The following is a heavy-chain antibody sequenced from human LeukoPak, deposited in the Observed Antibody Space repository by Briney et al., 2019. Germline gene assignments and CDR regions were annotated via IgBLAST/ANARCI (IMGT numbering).Heavy chain of an antibody. CDR3: ARDGRMVPAARKAGHWFDP. V-gene: IGHV1-18*04. J-gene: IGHJ5*02. CDR2: ISAYNGNT. Sequence: ASVKVSCKASGYTFTSNGISWVRQAPGQGLEWMGRISAYNGNTNYAQKLQGRVTMTTDTSTSTAYMELRSLRSDDTAVYYCARDGRMVPAARKAGHWFDPWGQGTLVTVSS. CDR1: GYTFTSNG. D-gene: IGHD2-2*01.